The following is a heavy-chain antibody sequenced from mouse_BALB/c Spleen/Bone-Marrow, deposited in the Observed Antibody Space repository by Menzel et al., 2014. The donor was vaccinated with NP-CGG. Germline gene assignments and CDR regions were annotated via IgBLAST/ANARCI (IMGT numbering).Heavy chain of an antibody. CDR2: IDTSDSYT. V-gene: IGHV1-69*01. CDR3: ARGGHDFSLDY. Sequence: VQLQQSGAELGMPGASVKMSCKASGYTFTDNWIYWVKQRPGQGLEWIGAIDTSDSYTNYNQKFMGKASLTVDASSSTAYVQVSSLTSDYSAVYYCARGGHDFSLDYWGQGTSVTVSS. CDR1: GYTFTDNW. D-gene: IGHD2-4*01. J-gene: IGHJ4*01.